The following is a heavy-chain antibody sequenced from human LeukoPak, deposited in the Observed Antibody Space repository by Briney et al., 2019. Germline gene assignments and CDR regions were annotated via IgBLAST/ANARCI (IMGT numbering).Heavy chain of an antibody. Sequence: ASVKVSCKSSGYTFTGYFVHWVRQAPGQGLEWMGWINPNSGSTNYAQKFQGRVTMTRDTSISIAYMELSRLRSDDTAVYYCARGVAGTPLTDYWGQGTLVTVSS. D-gene: IGHD6-19*01. CDR3: ARGVAGTPLTDY. V-gene: IGHV1-2*02. J-gene: IGHJ4*02. CDR1: GYTFTGYF. CDR2: INPNSGST.